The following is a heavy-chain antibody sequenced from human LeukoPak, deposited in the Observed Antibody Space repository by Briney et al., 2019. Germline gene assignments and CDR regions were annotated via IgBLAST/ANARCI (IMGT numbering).Heavy chain of an antibody. D-gene: IGHD2-2*02. V-gene: IGHV4-34*01. CDR1: GGSFSGYY. Sequence: SETLSLTCAVYGGSFSGYYWSWIRQPPGKGLELVGEINHSGSTNYNPSLKSRVTISVDTSKNQFSLKLSSVTAADTAVYYCARGLGSKYQLLYVYWGQGTLVTVSS. CDR3: ARGLGSKYQLLYVY. CDR2: INHSGST. J-gene: IGHJ4*02.